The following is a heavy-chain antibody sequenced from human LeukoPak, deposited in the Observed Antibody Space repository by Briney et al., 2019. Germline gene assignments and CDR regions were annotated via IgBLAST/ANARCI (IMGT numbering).Heavy chain of an antibody. CDR1: GGSISSSSYY. CDR3: ARSVVVIFWFDP. J-gene: IGHJ5*02. D-gene: IGHD3-22*01. CDR2: IYYSGST. V-gene: IGHV4-39*01. Sequence: PSETLSHTCTVSGGSISSSSYYWGWIRQPPGKGLEWIGSIYYSGSTYYNPSLKSRVTISVDTSKNQFPLKLSSVTAADTAVYYCARSVVVIFWFDPWGQGTLVTVSS.